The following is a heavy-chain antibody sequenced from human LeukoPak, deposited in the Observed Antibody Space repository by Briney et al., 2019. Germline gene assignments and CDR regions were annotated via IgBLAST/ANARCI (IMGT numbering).Heavy chain of an antibody. CDR1: GGSISSGSYY. J-gene: IGHJ4*02. D-gene: IGHD2-15*01. Sequence: SETLSLTCTVPGGSISSGSYYWSWIRQPAGKGLEWIGRIYTSGSTNYNPSLKSRVTISVDTSKNQFSLKLSSVTAADTAVYYCARERYCSGGSCYPEFDYWGQGTLVTVSS. CDR3: ARERYCSGGSCYPEFDY. V-gene: IGHV4-61*02. CDR2: IYTSGST.